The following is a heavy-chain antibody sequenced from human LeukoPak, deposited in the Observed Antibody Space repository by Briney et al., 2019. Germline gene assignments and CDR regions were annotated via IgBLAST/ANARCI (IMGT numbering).Heavy chain of an antibody. CDR2: IYYNGTT. Sequence: PSETLSLTCIVSGDSIISYYWSWIRQPPGKGLEWIGYIYYNGTTDYNPSLKSRATMSVDTSINQFSLKLNSVTAADAAIYYCARLRLRYDSNGYSTSYEAVDIWGQGTVVTVSS. CDR3: ARLRLRYDSNGYSTSYEAVDI. V-gene: IGHV4-59*08. J-gene: IGHJ3*02. D-gene: IGHD3-22*01. CDR1: GDSIISYY.